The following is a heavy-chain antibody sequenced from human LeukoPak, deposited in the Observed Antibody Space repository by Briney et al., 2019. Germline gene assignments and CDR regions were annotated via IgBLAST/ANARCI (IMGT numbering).Heavy chain of an antibody. CDR2: IRYDGSNK. V-gene: IGHV3-30*02. J-gene: IGHJ4*02. Sequence: GGSLRLSCAASGFTFSSYGMHWVRQAPGKGLEWVAFIRYDGSNKYYADSVKGRFTISRDNSKNTLYLQMNGLRAEDTAVYYCASDHHGYFDYWGQGTLVTVSS. CDR1: GFTFSSYG. CDR3: ASDHHGYFDY.